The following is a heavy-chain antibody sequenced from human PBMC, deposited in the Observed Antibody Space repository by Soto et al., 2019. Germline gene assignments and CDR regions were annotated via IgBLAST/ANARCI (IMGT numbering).Heavy chain of an antibody. CDR2: IYSAGRT. Sequence: QVQLQEWGPGLAKPSETLSLTCTVSGGSITTYYWSWIRQPAGKGLEWIGRIYSAGRTNYNTSLWSRVTVSVHMPKNQFSLKLSFVCAADTAVYYCARGPGGFGEFSLDYWGQGTLVTVSS. CDR3: ARGPGGFGEFSLDY. J-gene: IGHJ4*02. D-gene: IGHD3-10*01. CDR1: GGSITTYY. V-gene: IGHV4-4*07.